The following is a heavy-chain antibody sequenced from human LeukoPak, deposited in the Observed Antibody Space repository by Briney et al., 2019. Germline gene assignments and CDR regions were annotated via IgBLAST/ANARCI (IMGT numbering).Heavy chain of an antibody. CDR2: ISENGEST. Sequence: GGSLRLSCTGSGFIFSNYWMTWVRQAPGKGLEWVSSISENGESTYYANSVKGRFTISRDNSRNTLYLQMNSLRAEDTAVYYCARAGVATPTANYWGQGTLVTVSS. D-gene: IGHD5-12*01. J-gene: IGHJ4*02. CDR3: ARAGVATPTANY. CDR1: GFIFSNYW. V-gene: IGHV3-23*01.